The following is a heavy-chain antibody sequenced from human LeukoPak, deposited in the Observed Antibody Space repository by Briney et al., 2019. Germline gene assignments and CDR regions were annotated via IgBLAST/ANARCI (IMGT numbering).Heavy chain of an antibody. Sequence: SVKVSCKASGGTFNYCTINWVRQAPGQGLEWMGRIVPMFGIPDYAQKFQGRVTLTADKSTSTAYMELSSLRSEDTAMYYCAIMGGSTTRAVDYWAQGTLVTVSS. CDR1: GGTFNYCT. D-gene: IGHD2-8*01. CDR2: IVPMFGIP. CDR3: AIMGGSTTRAVDY. J-gene: IGHJ4*02. V-gene: IGHV1-69*02.